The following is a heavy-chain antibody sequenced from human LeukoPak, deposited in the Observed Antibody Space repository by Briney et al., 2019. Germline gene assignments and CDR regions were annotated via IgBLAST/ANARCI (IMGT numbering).Heavy chain of an antibody. CDR1: GYSISSGYY. CDR3: ARVKTYYDILTGRWAAEGAFDI. Sequence: PSETLSLTCTVSGYSISSGYYWGWIRQPPGKGLEWIGSIYHSGSTYYNPSLKSRVTISVDTSKNHFSLKLSSVTAADTAVYYCARVKTYYDILTGRWAAEGAFDIWGQGTMVTVSS. CDR2: IYHSGST. V-gene: IGHV4-38-2*02. D-gene: IGHD3-9*01. J-gene: IGHJ3*02.